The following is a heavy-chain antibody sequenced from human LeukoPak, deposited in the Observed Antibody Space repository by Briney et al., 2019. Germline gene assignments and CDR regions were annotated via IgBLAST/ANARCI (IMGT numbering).Heavy chain of an antibody. D-gene: IGHD3-10*01. CDR1: GYTFTGYY. CDR2: INPNSGGT. Sequence: ASVKVSCKASGYTFTGYYMHWVRQAPGQGLEWMGWINPNSGGTNYAQKFQGRVTMTRDTSISTAYMELSRLRSDDTAVYYCARVVDGSGSPIDAFDIWGQGTMVTASS. V-gene: IGHV1-2*02. J-gene: IGHJ3*02. CDR3: ARVVDGSGSPIDAFDI.